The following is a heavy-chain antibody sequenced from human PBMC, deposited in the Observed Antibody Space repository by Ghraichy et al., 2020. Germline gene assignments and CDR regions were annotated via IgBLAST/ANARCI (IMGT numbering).Heavy chain of an antibody. D-gene: IGHD6-25*01. J-gene: IGHJ4*02. CDR1: GGSISTTSYH. CDR2: IFYSGNT. V-gene: IGHV4-39*02. Sequence: SQILSLTCTVSGGSISTTSYHWGWVRQPPGKGLEWIGSIFYSGNTYYSPSLQSRVTISVDTSKNRFSLTLSSMTAADTAVYFCTREAAGAADYWGQGTLVTVSS. CDR3: TREAAGAADY.